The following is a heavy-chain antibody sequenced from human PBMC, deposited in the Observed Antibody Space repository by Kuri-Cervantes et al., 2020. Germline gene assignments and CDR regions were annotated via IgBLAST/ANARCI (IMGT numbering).Heavy chain of an antibody. CDR3: ARGGSGIAAAGKNFDY. V-gene: IGHV3-21*01. CDR2: ISSSSSYI. CDR1: GFTFSSYS. Sequence: GESLKISCAASGFTFSSYSMNWVRQAPGKGLEWVSSISSSSSYIYYADSVKGRFTISRNNAKDSLYLQMNSLRAEDTAVYYCARGGSGIAAAGKNFDYWGQGTLVTVSS. J-gene: IGHJ4*02. D-gene: IGHD6-13*01.